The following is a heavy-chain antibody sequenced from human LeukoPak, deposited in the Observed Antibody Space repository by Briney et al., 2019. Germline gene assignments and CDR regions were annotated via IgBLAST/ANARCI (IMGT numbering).Heavy chain of an antibody. V-gene: IGHV4-59*12. CDR2: IHYTGST. CDR3: ARYISSGLDY. D-gene: IGHD6-6*01. Sequence: SGTLSLTCTVSGGSINSYYWSWIRQPPGKGLEWIGYIHYTGSTSDNPSLTSRVTISVDTSNNQFSLKLTSVSAADTAVYYCARYISSGLDYWGQGTLVTVSS. CDR1: GGSINSYY. J-gene: IGHJ4*02.